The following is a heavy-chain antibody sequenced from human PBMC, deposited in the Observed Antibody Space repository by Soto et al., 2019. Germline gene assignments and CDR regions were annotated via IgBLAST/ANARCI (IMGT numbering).Heavy chain of an antibody. V-gene: IGHV3-48*01. Sequence: EVQLVESGGGLVQPGGSLRLSCAASGFTFSSYSMNWVRQAPGKGLEWVSYISSSSSTIYYADSVKGRFTISRDNAKNSLYLQMNSLRAEDTAVYYCARDGSYQLLSAYPDYWGQGTLVTVSS. J-gene: IGHJ4*02. CDR2: ISSSSSTI. CDR1: GFTFSSYS. CDR3: ARDGSYQLLSAYPDY. D-gene: IGHD2-2*01.